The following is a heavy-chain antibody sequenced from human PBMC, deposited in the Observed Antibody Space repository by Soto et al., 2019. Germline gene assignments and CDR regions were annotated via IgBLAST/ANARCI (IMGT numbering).Heavy chain of an antibody. D-gene: IGHD6-19*01. CDR1: GYTFTGYY. CDR3: AREAIAVAARFDY. CDR2: INPNSGGT. V-gene: IGHV1-2*02. J-gene: IGHJ4*02. Sequence: ASVKVSCKASGYTFTGYYMHWVRQAPGQGLEWMGGINPNSGGTNYAQKFQGRVTMTRDTYISTAYMELSRLRSDDTAVYYCAREAIAVAARFDYWGQGTLVTVSS.